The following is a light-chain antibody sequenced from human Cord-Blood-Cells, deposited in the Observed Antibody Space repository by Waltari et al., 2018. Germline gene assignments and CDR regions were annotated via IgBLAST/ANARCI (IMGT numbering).Light chain of an antibody. J-gene: IGLJ1*01. CDR2: DVS. CDR3: CSYAGSYTFV. Sequence: QSALTQPRPVSGSPGQSVTIPCTGTSRAVGGYNYVSWYQQHPGKAPKLMIYDVSKRPSGVPDRFSGSKSGNTASLTISGLQAEDEADYYCCSYAGSYTFVFGTGTKVTVL. V-gene: IGLV2-11*01. CDR1: SRAVGGYNY.